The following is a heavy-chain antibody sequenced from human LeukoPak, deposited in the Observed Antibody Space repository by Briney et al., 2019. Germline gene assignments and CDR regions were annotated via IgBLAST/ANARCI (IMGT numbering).Heavy chain of an antibody. CDR2: ISGSGGST. CDR1: KFDVTSNY. V-gene: IGHV3-23*01. CDR3: AKDLNRNDGSWPDY. J-gene: IGHJ4*02. D-gene: IGHD1-20*01. Sequence: GGSLRLSCAASKFDVTSNYMSWVRQAPGKGPEWVSAISGSGGSTYYADSVKGRFTISRDNSKNTLYLQMNSLRAEDTAVYYCAKDLNRNDGSWPDYWGQGTLVTVSS.